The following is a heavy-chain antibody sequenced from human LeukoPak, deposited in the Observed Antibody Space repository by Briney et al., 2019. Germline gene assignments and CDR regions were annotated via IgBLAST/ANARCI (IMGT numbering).Heavy chain of an antibody. D-gene: IGHD6-19*01. CDR3: VRGIEVAGTFSWFDP. CDR2: IYSGGST. V-gene: IGHV3-66*01. CDR1: GFTVSSNY. Sequence: PGGSLRLSCAASGFTVSSNYMSWVRQAPGKGLEWVSVIYSGGSTYYADSVKGRFTISRDNAKNTLYLQMNSLRAEDTAIYYCVRGIEVAGTFSWFDPWGQGTLVTVSS. J-gene: IGHJ5*02.